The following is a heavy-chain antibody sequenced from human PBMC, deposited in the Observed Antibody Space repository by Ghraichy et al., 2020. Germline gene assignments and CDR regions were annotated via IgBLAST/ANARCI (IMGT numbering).Heavy chain of an antibody. D-gene: IGHD1-26*01. Sequence: SETLSLTCTVSGGSISSSSYYWGWIRQPPGKGLEWIGSIYYSGSTYYNPSLKSRVTISVDTSKNQFSLKLSSVTAADMAVYYCARHVDSGSYLNWFDPWGQGTLVTVSS. CDR1: GGSISSSSYY. V-gene: IGHV4-39*01. CDR2: IYYSGST. J-gene: IGHJ5*02. CDR3: ARHVDSGSYLNWFDP.